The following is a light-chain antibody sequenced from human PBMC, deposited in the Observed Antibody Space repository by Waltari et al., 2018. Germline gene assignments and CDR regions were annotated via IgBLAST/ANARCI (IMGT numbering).Light chain of an antibody. CDR1: SSDVGGYNY. CDR2: DVN. J-gene: IGLJ3*02. V-gene: IGLV2-14*01. Sequence: QSVLTQPASVSGSPGQSIAISCTGSSSDVGGYNYVSWYQKYPGKAPKLMIFDVNRRPSGVSSRFSGSKAGSTASLTISGLQTEDEGDYYCSSYTSDNTVVFGGGTKLTVL. CDR3: SSYTSDNTVV.